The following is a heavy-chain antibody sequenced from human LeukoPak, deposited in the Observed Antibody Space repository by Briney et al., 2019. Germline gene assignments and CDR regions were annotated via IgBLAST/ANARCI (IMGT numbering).Heavy chain of an antibody. V-gene: IGHV3-43*01. Sequence: GGSLRLSCAASGFTFNYDTMHWVRQTTGRGLEWVSFITWKTHRTNYADSVKGRFTVSRDNRKASLYLQMNSLSTEDTGLYHCASEVGYRSLGYLGQGTLVTVSS. D-gene: IGHD3-3*01. CDR1: GFTFNYDT. CDR3: ASEVGYRSLGY. CDR2: ITWKTHRT. J-gene: IGHJ4*02.